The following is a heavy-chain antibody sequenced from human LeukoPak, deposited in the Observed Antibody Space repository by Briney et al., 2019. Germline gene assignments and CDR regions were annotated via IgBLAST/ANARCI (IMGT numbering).Heavy chain of an antibody. V-gene: IGHV3-9*01. CDR1: GFNFDDYA. CDR3: AWDFEI. CDR2: ISWNSGSI. J-gene: IGHJ4*02. Sequence: GGSLRLSCAASGFNFDDYAMHWVRHAPGKGLEWVSGISWNSGSIGYADSMKGRFTISRDNAKNSLYLQMNSLRAEDTAVYYCAWDFEIWGQGTLVTVSS. D-gene: IGHD3-9*01.